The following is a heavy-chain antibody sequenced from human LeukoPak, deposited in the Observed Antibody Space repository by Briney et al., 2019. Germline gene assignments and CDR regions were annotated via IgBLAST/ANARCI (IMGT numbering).Heavy chain of an antibody. CDR1: GFTFSSYSM. CDR3: ARTSQSYRSSWRYYFDY. J-gene: IGHJ4*02. Sequence: PGGSLRLSCAASGFTFSSYSMNWVRQPPGKGLEWIGEIYHSGSTNYNPSLKSRVTISVDKSKNQFSLKLSSVTAADTAVYYCARTSQSYRSSWRYYFDYWGQGTLVTVSS. V-gene: IGHV4-4*02. CDR2: IYHSGST. D-gene: IGHD6-13*01.